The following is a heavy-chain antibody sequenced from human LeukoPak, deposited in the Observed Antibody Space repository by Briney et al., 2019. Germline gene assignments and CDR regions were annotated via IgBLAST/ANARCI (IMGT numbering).Heavy chain of an antibody. Sequence: ASVKVSCKACGYTFTSYYMHWVRQAPGQGLEWMGIINPSGGSTSYAQKFQGRVTMTRDTSTSTVYMELSSLRSEDTAVYYCARDVAIAAAGYYFDYWGQGTLVTVSS. CDR2: INPSGGST. V-gene: IGHV1-46*01. CDR3: ARDVAIAAAGYYFDY. J-gene: IGHJ4*02. CDR1: GYTFTSYY. D-gene: IGHD6-13*01.